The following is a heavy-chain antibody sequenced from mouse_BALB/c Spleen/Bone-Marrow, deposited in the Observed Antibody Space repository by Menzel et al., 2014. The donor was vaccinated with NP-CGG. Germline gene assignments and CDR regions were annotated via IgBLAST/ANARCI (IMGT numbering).Heavy chain of an antibody. CDR3: ARSGSSGYHYYAMDY. V-gene: IGHV3-8*02. CDR2: ISYSSST. CDR1: GDSITSGY. J-gene: IGHJ4*01. Sequence: VQLQQSGPSLVKPSQTLSLTCSVTGDSITSGYWNWIRKFPGNKLEYMGFISYSSSTYYNPSLKSRISITRDTSKNLYYLQSNSVTTEDSATYYCARSGSSGYHYYAMDYWGQGTSVTVLL. D-gene: IGHD3-1*01.